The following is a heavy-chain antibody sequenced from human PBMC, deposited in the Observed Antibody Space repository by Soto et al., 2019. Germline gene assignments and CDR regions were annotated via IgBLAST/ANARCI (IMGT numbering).Heavy chain of an antibody. V-gene: IGHV3-23*01. CDR2: ISYGGGTT. CDR1: EFTFSNYA. J-gene: IGHJ4*02. CDR3: AKNRGYYYDSTVYHFDY. Sequence: EVQLLESGGGLVQPGGSLRLSCAASEFTFSNYAMSWVRQAPGKGLEWVSAISYGGGTTYYADSVKGRFTISRDNSKNTLNLKMKSLRAEDTAVYYCAKNRGYYYDSTVYHFDYWGKGTLVTASS. D-gene: IGHD3-22*01.